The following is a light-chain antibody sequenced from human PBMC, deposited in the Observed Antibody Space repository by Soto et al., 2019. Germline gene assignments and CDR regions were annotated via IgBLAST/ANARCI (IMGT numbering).Light chain of an antibody. CDR2: GNS. CDR3: QSYDSSLSAPYV. Sequence: QSVLTQPPSVSGAPGQRVTISCTGSSSNIGAGYDVHWYQQRPGTAPKLLIYGNSNRPSGVPDRFSGSKSGTSASLAITGLQAEDEADYYCQSYDSSLSAPYVFGTGTKGTVL. V-gene: IGLV1-40*01. CDR1: SSNIGAGYD. J-gene: IGLJ1*01.